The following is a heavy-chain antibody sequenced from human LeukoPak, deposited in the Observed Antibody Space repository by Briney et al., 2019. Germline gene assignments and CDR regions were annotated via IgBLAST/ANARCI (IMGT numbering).Heavy chain of an antibody. CDR1: GFTFSSYS. Sequence: PGGSLRLSCAASGFTFSSYSMNWVRQAPGKGLEWVSSISSSSSYIYYADSVKGRFTISRDNAKNSLYLQMNSLRAEGTAVYYCARGSNLDAFDIWGQGTMVTVSS. J-gene: IGHJ3*02. V-gene: IGHV3-21*01. CDR3: ARGSNLDAFDI. CDR2: ISSSSSYI.